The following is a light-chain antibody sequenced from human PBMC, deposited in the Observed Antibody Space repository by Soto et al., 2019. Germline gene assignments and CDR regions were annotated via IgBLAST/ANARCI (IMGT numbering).Light chain of an antibody. CDR2: EVS. J-gene: IGLJ2*01. Sequence: QSALTQPPSASGTPGQSVTIPCTGTSSDVGDYNYVYWYQQHPGKAPKLMIYEVSRRPSGVPDRFSGSKSGNTASLTVAGLQAEEEADYYCSSNAGSNNLVFVGGTKLTVL. V-gene: IGLV2-8*01. CDR1: SSDVGDYNY. CDR3: SSNAGSNNLV.